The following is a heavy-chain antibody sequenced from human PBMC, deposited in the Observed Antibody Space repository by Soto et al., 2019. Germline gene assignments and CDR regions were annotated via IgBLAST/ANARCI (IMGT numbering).Heavy chain of an antibody. CDR3: ARKASDDLDY. CDR2: ISSGGGTV. CDR1: AFTSSFYD. D-gene: IGHD1-1*01. J-gene: IGHJ4*02. Sequence: PGGSLRLSSAPSAFTSSFYDVNWVRQAPGKGLEWVSYISSGGGTVYYADSVKGRFTISRDNAKNPLYLQLNSLRAEDTAVYYCARKASDDLDYWGQGTLVTVSS. V-gene: IGHV3-48*03.